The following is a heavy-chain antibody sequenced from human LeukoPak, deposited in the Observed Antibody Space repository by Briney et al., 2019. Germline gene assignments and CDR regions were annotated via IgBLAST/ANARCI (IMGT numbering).Heavy chain of an antibody. D-gene: IGHD4-17*01. Sequence: GGSLRLSCAASGLTFSSYAMSWVRQAPGKGLEWVSAISGSGGSTYYADSVKGRFTISRDNSKNTLYLQMNSLRAEDTAVYYCAKNYGDHSTTLFFDYWGQGTLVTVSS. J-gene: IGHJ4*02. CDR3: AKNYGDHSTTLFFDY. CDR1: GLTFSSYA. CDR2: ISGSGGST. V-gene: IGHV3-23*01.